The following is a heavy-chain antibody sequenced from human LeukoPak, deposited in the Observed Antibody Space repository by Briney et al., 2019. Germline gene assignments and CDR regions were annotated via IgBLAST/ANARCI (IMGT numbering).Heavy chain of an antibody. CDR2: INPTAGST. Sequence: ASVKVSCKASGYTFTSYHMHWVRQAPGQGLEWMGMINPTAGSTSYAQRLQNFQGRVTMTRDMSTSTVYMELSSLKSDDTAVYYCVREGWWEHDYFDFWGLGTLVTVSS. CDR3: VREGWWEHDYFDF. J-gene: IGHJ4*02. V-gene: IGHV1-46*01. D-gene: IGHD1-26*01. CDR1: GYTFTSYH.